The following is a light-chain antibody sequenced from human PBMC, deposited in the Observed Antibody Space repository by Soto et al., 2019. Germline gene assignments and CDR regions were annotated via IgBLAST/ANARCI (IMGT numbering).Light chain of an antibody. CDR2: GAS. CDR1: QSVSSN. J-gene: IGKJ1*01. CDR3: QQYNNWPPWT. Sequence: EIVMTQYPATLAVSRGGGATLSCRASQSVSSNLAWYQQKPGQAPRLLIYGASTRATGIPARFSGSGSGTEFTPTIRSLQSEDFAVYYCQQYNNWPPWTFGQGTKVDI. V-gene: IGKV3-15*01.